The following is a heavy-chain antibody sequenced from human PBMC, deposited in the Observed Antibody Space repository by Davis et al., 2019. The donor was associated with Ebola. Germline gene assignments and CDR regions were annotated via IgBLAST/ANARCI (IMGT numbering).Heavy chain of an antibody. CDR2: INPSGGST. CDR3: ARFGYCSSTSCYWGYYYYGMDV. V-gene: IGHV1-46*01. D-gene: IGHD2-2*01. Sequence: ASVKVSCKASGGTFSSYAISWVRQAPGQGLEWMGIINPSGGSTSYAQKFQGRVTMTTDTSTSTAYMELRSLRSDDTAVYYCARFGYCSSTSCYWGYYYYGMDVWGQGTTVTVSS. J-gene: IGHJ6*02. CDR1: GGTFSSYA.